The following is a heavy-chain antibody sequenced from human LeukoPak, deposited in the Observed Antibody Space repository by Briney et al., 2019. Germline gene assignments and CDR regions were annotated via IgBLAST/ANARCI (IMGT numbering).Heavy chain of an antibody. Sequence: ASVKVSCKTSGYTFTGYYMHWVRQAPGQGLEWMGWINPNSGGTNYAQKFQGRVTMTRDTSISTAYMELSRLRSDDTAVYYCARAGEWLVSFYYYMDVWGKGTTVTVS. CDR1: GYTFTGYY. CDR2: INPNSGGT. CDR3: ARAGEWLVSFYYYMDV. V-gene: IGHV1-2*02. D-gene: IGHD6-19*01. J-gene: IGHJ6*03.